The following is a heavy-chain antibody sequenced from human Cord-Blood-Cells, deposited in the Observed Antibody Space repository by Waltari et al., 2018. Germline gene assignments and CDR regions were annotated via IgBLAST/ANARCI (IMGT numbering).Heavy chain of an antibody. CDR1: GGTFSSYA. CDR3: ARQPPKYSYGYGCISVDY. Sequence: QGQLVQSGAEVKKPGSSVKVSCKASGGTFSSYAISWVRQAPGQGLEGMGGIIPNVGTANYAQKFQGRATITADESTSTAYMELSSLGSEDTAVYYCARQPPKYSYGYGCISVDYWGQGTLVTVSS. CDR2: IIPNVGTA. J-gene: IGHJ4*02. V-gene: IGHV1-69*01. D-gene: IGHD5-18*01.